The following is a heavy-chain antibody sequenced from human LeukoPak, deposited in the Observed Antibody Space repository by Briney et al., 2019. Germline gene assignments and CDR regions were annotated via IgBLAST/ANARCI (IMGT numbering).Heavy chain of an antibody. Sequence: GGSLRLSCAASGFTFSSYGMHWVRQAPGKGLEWVAAIWYDGSNKYYADSVKGRFTISRDNSKNTLYLQMNSLRAEDTAVYYCASVSPDYYDSSGYRGAFDIWGQGTMVTVSS. J-gene: IGHJ3*02. CDR2: IWYDGSNK. V-gene: IGHV3-33*01. CDR3: ASVSPDYYDSSGYRGAFDI. CDR1: GFTFSSYG. D-gene: IGHD3-22*01.